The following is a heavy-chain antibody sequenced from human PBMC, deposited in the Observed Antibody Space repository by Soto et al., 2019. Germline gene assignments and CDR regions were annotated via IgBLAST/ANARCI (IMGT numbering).Heavy chain of an antibody. CDR3: ARGLLGGAAT. D-gene: IGHD3-16*01. J-gene: IGHJ5*02. CDR2: INRSGST. Sequence: QVQLQQWGAGLLKPSETLSLTCAVYGGSLSGYYWSWIRPPPGKGLEWIGEINRSGSTNYIPSLTSRVLISVDTSKHQFSLKLSSVTAADTAVYYCARGLLGGAATWGQGTLVTVSS. CDR1: GGSLSGYY. V-gene: IGHV4-34*01.